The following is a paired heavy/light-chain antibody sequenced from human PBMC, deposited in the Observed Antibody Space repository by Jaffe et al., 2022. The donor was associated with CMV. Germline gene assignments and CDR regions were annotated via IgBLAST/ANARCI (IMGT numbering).Light chain of an antibody. Sequence: QSVLTQPPSASGTPGQRVTISCSGSSSNIGRNYVHWYQQFPGTAPKLLIYMNNQRPSGVSDRFSGSKSGTSASLAISGLRSEDEADYYCATWDDSLSGPGVFGGGTKVTVL. CDR1: SSNIGRNY. V-gene: IGLV1-47*01. CDR2: MNN. J-gene: IGLJ2*01. CDR3: ATWDDSLSGPGV.
Heavy chain of an antibody. CDR3: AKLSGKAAVQAYPLI. Sequence: DVQLVESGGGLVQPGGSRRLSCAASGFTFDDHAMSWVRQAPGKGLEWVSAISGSGAITYYAESVKGRFTMSRDNSKNTLYLQIDSLRADDTALYYCAKLSGKAAVQAYPLIWGQGTMVIVSS. D-gene: IGHD6-25*01. J-gene: IGHJ3*02. CDR1: GFTFDDHA. CDR2: ISGSGAIT. V-gene: IGHV3-23*04.